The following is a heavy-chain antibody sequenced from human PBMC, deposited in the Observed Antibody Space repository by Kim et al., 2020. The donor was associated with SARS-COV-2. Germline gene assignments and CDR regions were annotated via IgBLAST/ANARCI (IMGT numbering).Heavy chain of an antibody. Sequence: GGSLRLSCAASGFTFSSYAMSWVRQAPGKGLEWVSAISGSGGSTYYADSVKGRFTISRDNSKNTLYLQMNSLRAEDTAVYYCAKVVTGWYSSSWPVDYWGQGTLVTVSS. CDR3: AKVVTGWYSSSWPVDY. CDR1: GFTFSSYA. V-gene: IGHV3-23*01. D-gene: IGHD6-13*01. J-gene: IGHJ4*02. CDR2: ISGSGGST.